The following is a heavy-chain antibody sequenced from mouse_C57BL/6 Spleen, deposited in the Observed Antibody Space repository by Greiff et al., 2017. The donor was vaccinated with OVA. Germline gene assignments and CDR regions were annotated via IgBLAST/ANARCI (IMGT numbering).Heavy chain of an antibody. V-gene: IGHV5-17*01. Sequence: EVKLMESGGGLVKPGGSLKLSCAASGFTFSDYGMHWVRQAPEKGLEWVAYISSGSSTIYYADTVKGRFTISRDNAKNTLFLQMTSLSSEDTAMYYCARGEVTPGDWGQGTTLTVSS. J-gene: IGHJ2*01. CDR2: ISSGSSTI. CDR1: GFTFSDYG. D-gene: IGHD2-2*01. CDR3: ARGEVTPGD.